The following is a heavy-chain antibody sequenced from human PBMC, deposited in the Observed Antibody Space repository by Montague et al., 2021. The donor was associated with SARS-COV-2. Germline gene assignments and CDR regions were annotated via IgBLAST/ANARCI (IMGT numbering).Heavy chain of an antibody. D-gene: IGHD4-11*01. CDR1: GGSFSGYY. CDR2: INHSGST. CDR3: ACGEITTRGLIYYYGMDV. J-gene: IGHJ6*02. Sequence: SETLSLTCAVYGGSFSGYYWTWIRQYPRKGLEWFGEINHSGSTNYNPSLKSRVTISVDTSKNQFSLKLSSVTAADTAVYYCACGEITTRGLIYYYGMDVWGQGTTVTVSS. V-gene: IGHV4-34*01.